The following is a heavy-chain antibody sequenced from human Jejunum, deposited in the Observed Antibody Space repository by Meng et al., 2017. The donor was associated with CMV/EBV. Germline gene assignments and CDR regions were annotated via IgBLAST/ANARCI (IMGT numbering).Heavy chain of an antibody. J-gene: IGHJ4*02. D-gene: IGHD3-16*01. V-gene: IGHV1-2*02. Sequence: KAYEYTFSDCYVHWVRQAPGHGLEWMGYINPYTGDTNYAQEFQGRVTMTRDTSTNTAYMELTRLRSDDTALYYCAKDGGSYLDYYFDYWGQGTLVTVSS. CDR2: INPYTGDT. CDR3: AKDGGSYLDYYFDY. CDR1: EYTFSDCY.